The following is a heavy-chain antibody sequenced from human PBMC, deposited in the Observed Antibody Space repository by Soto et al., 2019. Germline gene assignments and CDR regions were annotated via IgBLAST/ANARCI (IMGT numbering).Heavy chain of an antibody. CDR3: AREGTPYPEYSSSWYRYYFDY. CDR1: GFTFSSYA. V-gene: IGHV3-30-3*01. J-gene: IGHJ4*02. D-gene: IGHD6-13*01. CDR2: ISYDGSNK. Sequence: GGSLRLSCAASGFTFSSYAMHWVRQAPGKGLEWVAVISYDGSNKYYADSVKGRFTISRDNSKNTLYLQMNSLRAEDTAVYYCAREGTPYPEYSSSWYRYYFDYWGQGTLVTVSS.